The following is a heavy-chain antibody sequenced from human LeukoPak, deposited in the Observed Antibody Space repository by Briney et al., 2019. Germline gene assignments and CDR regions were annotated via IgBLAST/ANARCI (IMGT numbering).Heavy chain of an antibody. Sequence: SETLSLTCTVSGDSISSSNYYWGWIRQPPGTGLEWIGSIHYSGSTYYNPSLKSRVTISADTSKNQFSLKLSSLTAAGTAVYFCARHPILDQLVYFDYWGQGTLVTVSS. D-gene: IGHD6-13*01. CDR1: GDSISSSNYY. CDR2: IHYSGST. CDR3: ARHPILDQLVYFDY. V-gene: IGHV4-39*01. J-gene: IGHJ4*02.